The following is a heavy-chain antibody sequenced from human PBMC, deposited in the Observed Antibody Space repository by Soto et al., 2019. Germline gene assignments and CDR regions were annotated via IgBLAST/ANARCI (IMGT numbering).Heavy chain of an antibody. D-gene: IGHD3-22*01. J-gene: IGHJ4*02. Sequence: VQLVESGGGLVQPGRSLRLSCAASGFTFDDYAMHWVRQAPGKGLEWVSGISWNSGSIGYADSVKGRFTISRDNAKNSLYLQMNSLRAEDTALYYCATGDSSGYYYGHYWGQGTLVTVSS. V-gene: IGHV3-9*01. CDR2: ISWNSGSI. CDR1: GFTFDDYA. CDR3: ATGDSSGYYYGHY.